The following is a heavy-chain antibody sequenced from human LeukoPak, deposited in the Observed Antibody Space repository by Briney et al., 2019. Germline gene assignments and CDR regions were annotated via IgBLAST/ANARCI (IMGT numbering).Heavy chain of an antibody. CDR3: ARGVRGYNFGLDLDS. V-gene: IGHV3-23*01. CDR2: ISISGGVT. CDR1: GFTFYRFA. Sequence: GGSLRLSCAASGFTFYRFALSWVRQAPGKGLEWVSGISISGGVTYYADSVKGRFTISRDNSKSTVYLQMTSLRAEDTAVYYCARGVRGYNFGLDLDSWGQGTLVTVSS. D-gene: IGHD5-18*01. J-gene: IGHJ4*02.